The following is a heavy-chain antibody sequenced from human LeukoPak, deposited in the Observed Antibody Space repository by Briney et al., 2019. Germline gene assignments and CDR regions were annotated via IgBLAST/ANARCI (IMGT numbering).Heavy chain of an antibody. J-gene: IGHJ6*03. V-gene: IGHV3-33*06. CDR1: GFTFSSNG. D-gene: IGHD2-15*01. CDR2: IWFDGSNK. Sequence: GGSLRPSCAASGFTFSSNGMHWVRQAPGKGLEWVAVIWFDGSNKYYADSVKGRFTISRDNSKNTLYLQMNSLRAEDTAVYYCAKDPGYCSGGSCYYYYYMDVWGKGTTVTVSS. CDR3: AKDPGYCSGGSCYYYYYMDV.